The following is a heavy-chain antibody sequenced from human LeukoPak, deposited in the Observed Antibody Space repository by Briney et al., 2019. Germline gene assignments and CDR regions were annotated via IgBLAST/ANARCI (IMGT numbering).Heavy chain of an antibody. CDR1: GFTFSSYG. Sequence: GGSLRLSCAASGFTFSSYGMHWVRQAPGKGLEWVAVIWYDGSNKYYADSVKGRFTISRDNSKNTLYLQMNSLRAEDTAVYYCAKWSANWGSPEYYFDYWGQGTLVTVSS. D-gene: IGHD7-27*01. CDR3: AKWSANWGSPEYYFDY. CDR2: IWYDGSNK. J-gene: IGHJ4*02. V-gene: IGHV3-33*06.